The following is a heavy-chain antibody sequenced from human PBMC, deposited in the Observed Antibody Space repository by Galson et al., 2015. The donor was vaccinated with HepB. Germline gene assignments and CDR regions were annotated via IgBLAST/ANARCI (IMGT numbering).Heavy chain of an antibody. V-gene: IGHV1-3*01. CDR1: GYTFTSYA. D-gene: IGHD3-22*01. J-gene: IGHJ4*02. CDR3: ARDFLSSGYSDY. CDR2: INAGNGNT. Sequence: SVKVSCKASGYTFTSYAMHWVRQAPGQRLEWMGWINAGNGNTKYSQKFQGRVTITRDTSASTAYMKLSSLRSEDTAVYYCARDFLSSGYSDYWGQGTLVTVSS.